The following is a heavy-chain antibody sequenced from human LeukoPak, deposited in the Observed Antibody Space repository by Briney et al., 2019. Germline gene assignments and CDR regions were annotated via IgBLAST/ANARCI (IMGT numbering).Heavy chain of an antibody. CDR3: ARDRITMVRGVIYYYYGMDV. CDR2: IYSGGST. V-gene: IGHV3-66*01. D-gene: IGHD3-10*01. CDR1: GFTFSSYG. Sequence: GRSLRLSCAASGFTFSSYGMHWVRQAPGKGLEWVSVIYSGGSTYYADSVKGRFTISRDNSRNTLYLQMNSLRAEDTAVYYCARDRITMVRGVIYYYYGMDVWGQGTTVTVSS. J-gene: IGHJ6*02.